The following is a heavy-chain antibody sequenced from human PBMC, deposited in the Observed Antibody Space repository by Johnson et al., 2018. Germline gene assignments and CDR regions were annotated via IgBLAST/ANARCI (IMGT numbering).Heavy chain of an antibody. J-gene: IGHJ3*02. D-gene: IGHD1-26*01. CDR1: GFTFSTYG. CDR2: ISYDGSNK. CDR3: AKDRRRGTYLSSTFDI. V-gene: IGHV3-30*18. Sequence: QVQLVESGGGAVQPGRSLRLSCAASGFTFSTYGMHWVRQAPGKGLEWVAVISYDGSNKYYADSVKGRFTISRDNSKNTLYLQMSSLRAEDTAVYFCAKDRRRGTYLSSTFDIWGQGTMVTVSS.